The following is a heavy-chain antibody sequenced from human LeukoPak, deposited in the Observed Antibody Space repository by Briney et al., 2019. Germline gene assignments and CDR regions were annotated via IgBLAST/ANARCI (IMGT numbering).Heavy chain of an antibody. Sequence: SGPTLVNPTQTLTLTCTFSGFSLSISGMCVSWIRQPPGKALEWLARIDWDDDKYYSTSLKTRLTVSKDTSKNQVVLTMTNMDPVDTATYYCSRSRYCTRHTWGHFDFWGRGTLVTVSS. J-gene: IGHJ4*02. CDR2: IDWDDDK. D-gene: IGHD2-8*01. CDR3: SRSRYCTRHTWGHFDF. CDR1: GFSLSISGMC. V-gene: IGHV2-70*11.